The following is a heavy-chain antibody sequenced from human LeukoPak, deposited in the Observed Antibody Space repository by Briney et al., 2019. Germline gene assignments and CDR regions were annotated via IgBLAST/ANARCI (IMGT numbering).Heavy chain of an antibody. CDR2: ISNSDDNT. CDR3: AKATGTLSN. CDR1: GFTFNSYP. D-gene: IGHD1-1*01. V-gene: IGHV3-23*01. Sequence: PGGSLRLSCAASGFTFNSYPMHWVRQAPGKGLEWVSTISNSDDNTYYADSVKGRFTISRDSSKNTLYLQMNSLTAEDTAIYYCAKATGTLSNWGQGTLVTVSS. J-gene: IGHJ4*02.